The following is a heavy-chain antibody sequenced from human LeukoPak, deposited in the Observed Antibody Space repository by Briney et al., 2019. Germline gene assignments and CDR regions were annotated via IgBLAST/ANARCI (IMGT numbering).Heavy chain of an antibody. CDR1: GSTFTRYY. CDR2: INPSSGST. Sequence: ASVKVSCKASGSTFTRYYIHWVRQAPGQGLDWMGMINPSSGSTRFAQMFQDRVTMTRDTSTSAVYMELSSLTSEDTAVYYCATEIVVVTAGGWFDPWGQGTLVTVSS. CDR3: ATEIVVVTAGGWFDP. V-gene: IGHV1-46*01. D-gene: IGHD2-21*02. J-gene: IGHJ5*02.